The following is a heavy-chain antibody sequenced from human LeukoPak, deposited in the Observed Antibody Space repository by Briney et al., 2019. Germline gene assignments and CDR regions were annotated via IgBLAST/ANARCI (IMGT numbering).Heavy chain of an antibody. CDR2: VSYDGSNK. CDR3: AREMGSVYFDY. D-gene: IGHD3-10*01. Sequence: GGSLRLSCTASGFRFSRYGIHWGRQTPGKGLEWVALVSYDGSNKDYADSVKGRFTISRDNSKNTVYLQINSLRAEDTAVYYCAREMGSVYFDYWGQGTLVTVSS. V-gene: IGHV3-33*01. J-gene: IGHJ4*02. CDR1: GFRFSRYG.